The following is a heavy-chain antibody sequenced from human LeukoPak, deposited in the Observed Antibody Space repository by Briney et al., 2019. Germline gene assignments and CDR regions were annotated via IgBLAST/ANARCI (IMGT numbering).Heavy chain of an antibody. Sequence: GGSLRLSCAASGFTFSSYAMHWVRQAPGKGLEWVAVISYDGSNKYYADSVKGRFTISRDNSKNTLYLQMNSLRAEDTAVYYCARAVVAGDFDYWGQGTLVTVSS. CDR2: ISYDGSNK. CDR3: ARAVVAGDFDY. D-gene: IGHD6-19*01. V-gene: IGHV3-30-3*01. J-gene: IGHJ4*02. CDR1: GFTFSSYA.